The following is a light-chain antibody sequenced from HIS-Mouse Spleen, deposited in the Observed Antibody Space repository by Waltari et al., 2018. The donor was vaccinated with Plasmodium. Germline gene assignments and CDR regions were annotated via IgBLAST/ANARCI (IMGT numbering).Light chain of an antibody. CDR1: ALPKTY. CDR2: EDS. J-gene: IGLJ3*02. CDR3: YSTDSSGNHRV. V-gene: IGLV3-10*01. Sequence: SYELTQPPSVSVSPVQTARITCSGAALPKTYAYWSQQKSGQAPVLVIYEDSKRPSGIPEIFSGSSSGKMATLTISGAQVEDEADYYCYSTDSSGNHRVFGGGTKLTVL.